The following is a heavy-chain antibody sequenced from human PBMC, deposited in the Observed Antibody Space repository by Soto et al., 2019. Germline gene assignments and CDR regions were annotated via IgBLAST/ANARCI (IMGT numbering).Heavy chain of an antibody. CDR3: ATRGSKDGYNYGDY. J-gene: IGHJ4*02. V-gene: IGHV3-23*01. CDR2: ISGSGGST. D-gene: IGHD5-12*01. Sequence: LRLSCAASGFTFSSYAMSWVRQAPGKGLEWVSAISGSGGSTYYADSVKGRFTISRDNSKNTLYLQMNSLRAEDTAVYYCATRGSKDGYNYGDYWGQGTLVTVSS. CDR1: GFTFSSYA.